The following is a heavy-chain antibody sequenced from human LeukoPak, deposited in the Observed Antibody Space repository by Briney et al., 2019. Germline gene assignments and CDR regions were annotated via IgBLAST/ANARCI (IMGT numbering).Heavy chain of an antibody. J-gene: IGHJ4*02. V-gene: IGHV4-59*11. Sequence: SETLSLTCTVSGGSMSSHYWSWVRQPPGKALEWIGYISHGGQTLSNPSLSSRVTISVDTSDNQFSLKLTSVTAADAAVYFCARDTYYTSGTYYIEYFDSWGQGALVTVSS. CDR1: GGSMSSHY. D-gene: IGHD3-10*01. CDR2: ISHGGQT. CDR3: ARDTYYTSGTYYIEYFDS.